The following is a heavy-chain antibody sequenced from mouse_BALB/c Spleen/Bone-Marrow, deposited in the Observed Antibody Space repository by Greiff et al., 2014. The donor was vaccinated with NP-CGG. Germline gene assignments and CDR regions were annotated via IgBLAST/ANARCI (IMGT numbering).Heavy chain of an antibody. Sequence: EVQRVESGGGLVQPGGSRKLSCAAPGFTFSSFGMHWIRQAPEKGLEWVAYINGGSNTIYYADTVKGRFTISRDNPKNTLFLQMTSLRSEDTAMYFCARGTTALRYFDVWGAGTTVTVSS. CDR1: GFTFSSFG. CDR2: INGGSNTI. V-gene: IGHV5-17*02. J-gene: IGHJ1*01. CDR3: ARGTTALRYFDV. D-gene: IGHD1-2*01.